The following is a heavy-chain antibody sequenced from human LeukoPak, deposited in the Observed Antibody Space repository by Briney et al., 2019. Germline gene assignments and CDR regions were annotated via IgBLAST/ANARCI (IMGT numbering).Heavy chain of an antibody. CDR3: VGDQVDNTGYLR. D-gene: IGHD3-22*01. V-gene: IGHV3-64D*06. Sequence: GGSLRLSCSASGFIFSTYTMYRVRQAPGKGPEYVSVINGDGRTTYYADSVKGRFTISRDKSKNTLYLQMSSLRAEDTAVYYCVGDQVDNTGYLRWGQGTRVTVSA. CDR1: GFIFSTYT. CDR2: INGDGRTT. J-gene: IGHJ4*02.